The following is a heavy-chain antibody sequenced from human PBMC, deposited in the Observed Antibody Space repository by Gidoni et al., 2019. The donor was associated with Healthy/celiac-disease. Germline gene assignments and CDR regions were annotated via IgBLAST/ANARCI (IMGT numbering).Heavy chain of an antibody. CDR1: GFTFSSYV. V-gene: IGHV3-33*01. Sequence: QVQLVESGGGVVQPGRSLRLSCAASGFTFSSYVMPWGRQAPGKGLEWVAVIWYDGSNKYYADSVKGRFTISRDNSKNTLYLQMNSLRAEDTAVYYCARDQTYYYDSSGYSPPSLFDYWGQGTLVTVSS. D-gene: IGHD3-22*01. CDR3: ARDQTYYYDSSGYSPPSLFDY. J-gene: IGHJ4*02. CDR2: IWYDGSNK.